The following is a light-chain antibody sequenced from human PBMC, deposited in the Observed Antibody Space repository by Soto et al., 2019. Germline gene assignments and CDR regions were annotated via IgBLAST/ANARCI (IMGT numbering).Light chain of an antibody. CDR2: KAS. CDR3: QQYYSYPRT. V-gene: IGKV1-5*03. Sequence: DIQMTQSPSTLSGSVGDRVTITCRASQTISSWLAWYQQKPGKAPKLLIYKASTLASGVPSRFSGSGSGTDFTLTISCLQSEDFATYYCQQYYSYPRTFGQGTKVDTK. J-gene: IGKJ1*01. CDR1: QTISSW.